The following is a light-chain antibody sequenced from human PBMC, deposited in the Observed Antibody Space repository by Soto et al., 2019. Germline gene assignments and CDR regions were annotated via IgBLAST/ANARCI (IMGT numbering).Light chain of an antibody. CDR3: REHHNWPSYT. Sequence: EIVMTQSPATLSVSPGERATLSCRASQSVSSNLTWYQQKPGQAPKLLIYGASTRATGIPARFSGSGSGTEFSLTIISLQSEDFAIYYCREHHNWPSYTFGQGTKLEIK. V-gene: IGKV3-15*01. CDR2: GAS. CDR1: QSVSSN. J-gene: IGKJ2*01.